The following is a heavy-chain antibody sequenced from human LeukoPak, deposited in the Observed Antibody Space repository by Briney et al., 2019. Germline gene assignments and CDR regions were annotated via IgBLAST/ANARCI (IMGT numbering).Heavy chain of an antibody. CDR2: IYYSGST. CDR1: GYSISSGYY. CDR3: ARAYYSYMDV. Sequence: SETLSLTCTVSGYSISSGYYWGWIRQPPGKGLEWIGSIYYSGSTNYNPSLKSRVTISVDTSKNQFSLKLTSVTAADTAVYYCARAYYSYMDVWGKGTTVTVSS. J-gene: IGHJ6*03. V-gene: IGHV4-38-2*02.